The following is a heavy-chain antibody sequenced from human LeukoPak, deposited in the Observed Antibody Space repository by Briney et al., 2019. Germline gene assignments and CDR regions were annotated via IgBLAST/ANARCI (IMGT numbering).Heavy chain of an antibody. Sequence: GESLKISCKGSGYSFTSYWIGWVRQMPGKGLEWMGIIYPGDSDTRYSPSFQGQVTISADKSISTAYLQWSSLKASDTAMYYCARHAPTRGYSYAPFDYWGQGTLVTVSS. CDR2: IYPGDSDT. CDR1: GYSFTSYW. CDR3: ARHAPTRGYSYAPFDY. V-gene: IGHV5-51*01. J-gene: IGHJ4*02. D-gene: IGHD5-18*01.